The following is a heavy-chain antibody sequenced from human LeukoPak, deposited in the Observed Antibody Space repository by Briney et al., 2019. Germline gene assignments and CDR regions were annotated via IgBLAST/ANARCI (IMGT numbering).Heavy chain of an antibody. CDR2: ISYIGST. CDR3: ARDLVTVTKGFDI. V-gene: IGHV4-59*11. CDR1: DDSFSSHY. D-gene: IGHD4-17*01. Sequence: PSQTPSVTCSVSDDSFSSHYWTWIRQPPGKGLEWIGYISYIGSTNYNPSLKSRVTISIDTSKNQFSLKLSSVTAADTAVYYCARDLVTVTKGFDIWGQGTMVSVSS. J-gene: IGHJ3*02.